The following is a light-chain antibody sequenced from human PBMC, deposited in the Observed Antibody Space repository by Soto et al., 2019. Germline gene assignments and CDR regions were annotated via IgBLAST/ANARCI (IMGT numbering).Light chain of an antibody. CDR1: QGISSY. V-gene: IGKV1-9*01. CDR2: TAS. Sequence: DIQLTQSPSFLSASVGDRVTITCRASQGISSYLAWYQQKAGKAPKLLIYTASTLQSGVPSRFSGSGSGTEFTLTIISLQPEDFATYYCQQLNSYLITFGQGTRLEIK. J-gene: IGKJ5*01. CDR3: QQLNSYLIT.